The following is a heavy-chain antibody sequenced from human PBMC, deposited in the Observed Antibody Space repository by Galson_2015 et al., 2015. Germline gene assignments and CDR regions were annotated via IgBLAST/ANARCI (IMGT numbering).Heavy chain of an antibody. CDR1: GGTFSSYT. V-gene: IGHV1-69*02. J-gene: IGHJ5*02. Sequence: SVKVSCKASGGTFSSYTISWVRQAPGQGPEWMGRIIPILGIANYAQKFQGRVTITADKSTSTAYMELSSLRSEDTAVYYCARRFGSGSYNWFDPWGQGTLVTVSS. CDR3: ARRFGSGSYNWFDP. CDR2: IIPILGIA. D-gene: IGHD3-10*01.